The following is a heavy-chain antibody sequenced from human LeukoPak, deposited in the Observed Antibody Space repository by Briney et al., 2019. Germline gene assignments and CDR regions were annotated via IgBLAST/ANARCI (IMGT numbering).Heavy chain of an antibody. Sequence: GASVKVSCKASGYTFTGYYMHWVRQAPGQGLEWMGWINPSSGGTNYAQKFQGRVTMTRDTSISTAYMELSRLRSDDTAVYYCARGLLIRYDSSGYYLAYWGQGTLVTVSS. D-gene: IGHD3-22*01. CDR1: GYTFTGYY. CDR3: ARGLLIRYDSSGYYLAY. J-gene: IGHJ4*02. V-gene: IGHV1-2*02. CDR2: INPSSGGT.